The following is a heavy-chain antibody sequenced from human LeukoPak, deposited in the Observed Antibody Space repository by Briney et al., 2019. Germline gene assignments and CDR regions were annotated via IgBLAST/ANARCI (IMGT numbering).Heavy chain of an antibody. D-gene: IGHD3-22*01. CDR3: ARLYYYDSSGYGY. J-gene: IGHJ4*02. V-gene: IGHV1-2*02. CDR1: GYTFTGYY. Sequence: GASVKVSCKASGYTFTGYYMHWVRQAPGQGLEWMGWINPNSGGTNYAQKFQGRVTMTRDTSISTAYMELSRLRSDDTAVYYCARLYYYDSSGYGYWGQGTLVTVSS. CDR2: INPNSGGT.